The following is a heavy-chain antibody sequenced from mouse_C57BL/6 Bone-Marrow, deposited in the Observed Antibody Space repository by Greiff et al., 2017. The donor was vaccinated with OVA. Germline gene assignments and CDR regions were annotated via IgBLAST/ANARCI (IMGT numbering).Heavy chain of an antibody. Sequence: VKLVESGPGLVAPSQSLSITCTVSGFSLTSYAISWVRQPPGKGLEWLGVIWTGGGTNYNSALKSRLSISKDNSKSQVFLKMNSLQTDDTARYYCARNSVYYGNYVYFDYWGQGTTLTVSS. J-gene: IGHJ2*01. CDR2: IWTGGGT. CDR3: ARNSVYYGNYVYFDY. D-gene: IGHD2-1*01. CDR1: GFSLTSYA. V-gene: IGHV2-9-1*01.